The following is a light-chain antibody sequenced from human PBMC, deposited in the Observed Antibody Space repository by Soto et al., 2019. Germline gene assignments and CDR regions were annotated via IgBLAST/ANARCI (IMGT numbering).Light chain of an antibody. V-gene: IGKV1-5*03. CDR2: RTS. J-gene: IGKJ1*01. CDR3: QQYSSSST. Sequence: DIRMTQSPSTLSASVGGRVTITCRASHSVSPWLAWYQQKPGKAPKLLIYRTSSLQNGVPARFGGRGSGTDFFLTISNLQPDDFATYYCQQYSSSSTFGQGTRVELK. CDR1: HSVSPW.